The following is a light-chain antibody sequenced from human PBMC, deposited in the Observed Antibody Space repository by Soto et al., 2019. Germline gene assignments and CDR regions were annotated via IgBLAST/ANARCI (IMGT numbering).Light chain of an antibody. Sequence: QSALTQPASVSGSPGQSITISCTGTSSDVGGYNYVSWYQQHPGKAPKLMIYEVSNRPSGVCNRFSGSNSGNTASLNISGLQDEDEGDYFCSSYGSTSTRYVFGTGTKLTVL. V-gene: IGLV2-14*01. CDR1: SSDVGGYNY. J-gene: IGLJ1*01. CDR2: EVS. CDR3: SSYGSTSTRYV.